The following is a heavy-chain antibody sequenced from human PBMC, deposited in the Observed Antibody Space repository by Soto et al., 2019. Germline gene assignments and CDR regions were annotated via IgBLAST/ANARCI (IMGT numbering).Heavy chain of an antibody. CDR1: GFTFSDYS. CDR2: ISGSSTYI. V-gene: IGHV3-21*01. D-gene: IGHD6-13*01. CDR3: ARCSGMQCIATSGITY. J-gene: IGHJ4*02. Sequence: EVQLVESGGGLVKPGGSLRLSCAASGFTFSDYSMNWVRQAPGKGLEWVSSISGSSTYISYGDSVRGRFTISSDSAKNLLYLPVNRLRAEDTAMYYWARCSGMQCIATSGITYWGQGPLVTVSS.